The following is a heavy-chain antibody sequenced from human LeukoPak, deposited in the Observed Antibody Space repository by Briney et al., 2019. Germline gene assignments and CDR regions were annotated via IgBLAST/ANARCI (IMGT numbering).Heavy chain of an antibody. CDR3: ARVSSMLRGPLVIYYFDF. CDR2: ITSSSTYI. D-gene: IGHD3-10*01. V-gene: IGHV3-21*04. J-gene: IGHJ4*02. CDR1: GFTFSSYS. Sequence: GGSLRLSCAASGFTFSSYSMNWVRQAPGKGLEWVASITSSSTYIHYADSLKGRFTISRDNAKNSLFLQMNSLRAEDTAVYYCARVSSMLRGPLVIYYFDFWGQGTLVTVSS.